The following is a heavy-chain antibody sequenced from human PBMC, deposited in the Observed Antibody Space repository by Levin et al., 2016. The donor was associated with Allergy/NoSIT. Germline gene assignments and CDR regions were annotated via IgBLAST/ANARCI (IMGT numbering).Heavy chain of an antibody. D-gene: IGHD5-12*01. Sequence: GGSLRLSCAASGFTFSSYSMNWVRQAPGKGLEWVSSISSSSSYIYYADSVKGRFTISRDDAKNSLYLQMNSLRAEDTAVYYCARALSGYRASLDYWGQGTLVTVSS. J-gene: IGHJ4*02. CDR1: GFTFSSYS. V-gene: IGHV3-21*01. CDR2: ISSSSSYI. CDR3: ARALSGYRASLDY.